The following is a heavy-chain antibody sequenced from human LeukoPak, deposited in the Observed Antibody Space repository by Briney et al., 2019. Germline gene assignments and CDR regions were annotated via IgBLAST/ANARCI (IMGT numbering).Heavy chain of an antibody. J-gene: IGHJ2*01. D-gene: IGHD6-19*01. CDR2: IKQDGSEK. CDR3: AKVVEAVAGYWYFDL. V-gene: IGHV3-7*03. Sequence: GGSLRLSCAASGFTFYNYWMSWVRQAPGKGLEWVANIKQDGSEKYYVDSVKGRFTISRDNTENSLYLQMNSLRAEDTAVYYCAKVVEAVAGYWYFDLWGRGTLVTVSS. CDR1: GFTFYNYW.